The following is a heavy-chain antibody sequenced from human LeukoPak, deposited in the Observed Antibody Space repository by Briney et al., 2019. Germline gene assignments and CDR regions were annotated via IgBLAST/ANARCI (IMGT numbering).Heavy chain of an antibody. Sequence: SETLSLTCAASGGSISSGGYSWSWIRQPPGKGLEWIGYIYHSGSTYYNPSLKSRVTISVDRSKNQFSLKLSSVTAADTAVYYCARLIPNDYYDSSGYPLEAFDIWGQGTMVTVSS. CDR2: IYHSGST. CDR3: ARLIPNDYYDSSGYPLEAFDI. J-gene: IGHJ3*02. V-gene: IGHV4-30-2*01. D-gene: IGHD3-22*01. CDR1: GGSISSGGYS.